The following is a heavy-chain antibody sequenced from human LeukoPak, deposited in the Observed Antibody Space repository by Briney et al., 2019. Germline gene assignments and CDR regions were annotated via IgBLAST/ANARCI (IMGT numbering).Heavy chain of an antibody. CDR3: ARDGGYCSGGSCYDLSY. J-gene: IGHJ4*02. CDR1: GFTFSSYA. D-gene: IGHD2-15*01. Sequence: PGGTLRLSCAASGFTFSSYAMHWVRQAPGKGLEWVAVISYDGSNKYYADSVKGRFTISRDNSKNTLYLQMNSLRAEDTAVYYCARDGGYCSGGSCYDLSYWGQGTLVTVSS. V-gene: IGHV3-30*04. CDR2: ISYDGSNK.